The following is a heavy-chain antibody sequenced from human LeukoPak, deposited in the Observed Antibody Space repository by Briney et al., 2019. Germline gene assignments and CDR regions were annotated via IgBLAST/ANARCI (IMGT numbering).Heavy chain of an antibody. V-gene: IGHV4-34*01. D-gene: IGHD3-10*01. CDR2: INHSGNT. J-gene: IGHJ4*02. CDR1: GVSFRDFF. Sequence: PSETLSLTCSVYGVSFRDFFWTWIRQPPGKGLEWIGDINHSGNTTYNPSLKSRCTISLHTSKNKFSLKLSSVTAAETAVYYCGRGKVWYGELEDAYYFDSWGQGTLVTVSS. CDR3: GRGKVWYGELEDAYYFDS.